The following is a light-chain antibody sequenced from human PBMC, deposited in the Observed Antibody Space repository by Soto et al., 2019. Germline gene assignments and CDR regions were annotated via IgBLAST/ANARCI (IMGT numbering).Light chain of an antibody. CDR1: QSVSGY. Sequence: EIVMTQSPATLSVSPGERATLSCRASQSVSGYIGWYQQKPGQAPRVLIYAASNRATGIPDRFSGSGSGTDFSLTISSLQSEDFAVYYCQQYDKWPRTFGQGTKVDIK. J-gene: IGKJ1*01. V-gene: IGKV3D-15*01. CDR3: QQYDKWPRT. CDR2: AAS.